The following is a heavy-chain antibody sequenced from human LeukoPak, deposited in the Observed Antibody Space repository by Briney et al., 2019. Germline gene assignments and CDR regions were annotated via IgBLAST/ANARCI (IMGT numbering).Heavy chain of an antibody. CDR1: GFTFSSYG. D-gene: IGHD4-17*01. CDR2: IWYDGSNK. V-gene: IGHV3-30*02. Sequence: GGSLRLSCAASGFTFSSYGMHWVRQAPGKGLEWVAVIWYDGSNKYYADSVKGRFTISRDNSKNTLYLQMNSLRAEDTAVYYCAKGGPGDYVTYWGQGTLVTVSS. J-gene: IGHJ4*02. CDR3: AKGGPGDYVTY.